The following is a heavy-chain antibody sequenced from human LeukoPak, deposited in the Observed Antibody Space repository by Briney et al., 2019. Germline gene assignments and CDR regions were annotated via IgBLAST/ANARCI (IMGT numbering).Heavy chain of an antibody. CDR2: IIGSGATT. CDR1: GFPFSNYG. V-gene: IGHV3-23*01. J-gene: IGHJ4*02. Sequence: GGSLRPSCAASGFPFSNYGMSWVRQTPGKGLEWVSAIIGSGATTFYADSVKGRFTISRDNSKNTLYLQMNSLRAEDTALYYCAKHIRSGSYNRDFDYWGQGTLVTVSS. D-gene: IGHD3-10*01. CDR3: AKHIRSGSYNRDFDY.